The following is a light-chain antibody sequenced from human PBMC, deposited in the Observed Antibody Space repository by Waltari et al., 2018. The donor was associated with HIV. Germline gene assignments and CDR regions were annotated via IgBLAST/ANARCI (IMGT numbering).Light chain of an antibody. CDR2: MND. CDR1: TSHIGSNY. Sequence: QSVVTQPHSASGTLGQRVPISCSGGTSHIGSNYLYWYQHLPGTSPKLLIEMNDQRPAGVPDRISGSKSGTSASLAISGLRSEDEADYYCASWDDSLGGYWIFGGGTNLTVL. CDR3: ASWDDSLGGYWI. J-gene: IGLJ2*01. V-gene: IGLV1-47*01.